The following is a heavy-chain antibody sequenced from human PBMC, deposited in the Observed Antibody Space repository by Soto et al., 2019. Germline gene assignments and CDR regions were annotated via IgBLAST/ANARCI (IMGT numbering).Heavy chain of an antibody. Sequence: GGSLRLSCAASGFTFSSYAMSWVRQAPGKGLEWVSAISGSGGSTYYADSVKGRFTISRDNSKNTLYLQMNSLRAEDTAVYYCAKDVLLYYSGRDWYFDYWGQGTLVTVSS. V-gene: IGHV3-23*01. CDR3: AKDVLLYYSGRDWYFDY. CDR1: GFTFSSYA. J-gene: IGHJ4*02. D-gene: IGHD1-26*01. CDR2: ISGSGGST.